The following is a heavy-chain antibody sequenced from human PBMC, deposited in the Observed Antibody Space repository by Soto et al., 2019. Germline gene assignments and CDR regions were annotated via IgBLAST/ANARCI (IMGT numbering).Heavy chain of an antibody. Sequence: QVQLQESGPGLVKPSQTLSLTCTVSGGSISSGGYYWSWIRQHPGKGLEWIGYIYYSGSTYYNPSLKSRVTISVDTSKNQFSLKLSSVTAADTAVYYCARTSEPTNCYYYYYMDVWGKGATVTVSS. J-gene: IGHJ6*03. CDR3: ARTSEPTNCYYYYYMDV. V-gene: IGHV4-31*03. CDR1: GGSISSGGYY. CDR2: IYYSGST. D-gene: IGHD2-2*01.